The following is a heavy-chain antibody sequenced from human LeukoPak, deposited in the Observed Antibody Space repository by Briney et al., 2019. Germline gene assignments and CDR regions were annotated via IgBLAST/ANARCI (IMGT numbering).Heavy chain of an antibody. D-gene: IGHD3-16*01. CDR1: GYTFTGYY. V-gene: IGHV1-2*02. J-gene: IGHJ6*03. Sequence: GASVKVSCKASGYTFTGYYMHWVRQAPGQGLEWMGWINPNSGGTNYAQKFQGRVTMTRDTSISTAYMELSRLRSDDTAVYYCARGPPGGARYYYYYYMDVWGKGTTVTISS. CDR2: INPNSGGT. CDR3: ARGPPGGARYYYYYYMDV.